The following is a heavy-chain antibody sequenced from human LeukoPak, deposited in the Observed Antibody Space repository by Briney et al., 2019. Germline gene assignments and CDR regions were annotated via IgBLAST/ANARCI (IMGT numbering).Heavy chain of an antibody. Sequence: FTFXXXXXKXGRXXPGXGXXLFSFFITLTSYIYYPPSLNRRFTISRDNPKNSLYLQMNSLRAEDTAVYYCATKYSSGFDYWGQGTLVTVSS. V-gene: IGHV3-21*01. CDR2: FITLTSYI. J-gene: IGHJ4*02. D-gene: IGHD6-19*01. CDR3: ATKYSSGFDY. CDR1: FTFXXXX.